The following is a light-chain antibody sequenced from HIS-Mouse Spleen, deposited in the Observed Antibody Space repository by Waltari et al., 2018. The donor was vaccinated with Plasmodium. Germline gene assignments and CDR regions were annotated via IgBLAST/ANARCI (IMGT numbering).Light chain of an antibody. V-gene: IGKV1-8*01. CDR3: QQYYSYPFT. Sequence: AIRMTQSPSSFSASTGDRVTITCRASQGISSYFAWYQQKPGKAPKLLIYAASTLQSGVPSRFSGSGSGTDFILTISCLQSEDFATYYCQQYYSYPFTFGPGTKVDIK. CDR1: QGISSY. J-gene: IGKJ3*01. CDR2: AAS.